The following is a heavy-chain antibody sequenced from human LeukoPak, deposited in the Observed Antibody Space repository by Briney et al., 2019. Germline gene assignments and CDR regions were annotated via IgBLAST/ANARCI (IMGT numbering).Heavy chain of an antibody. CDR1: GFTFSSYA. CDR3: AKCPRVRGTRPEAIFFDY. J-gene: IGHJ4*02. V-gene: IGHV3-23*01. CDR2: ISGSGGST. Sequence: TGGSLRLSCAASGFTFSSYAMSWVRQAPGKGLEWVSAISGSGGSTYYADSVKGRFTISRDNSKNTLYLQMNSLRAEDTAVYYCAKCPRVRGTRPEAIFFDYWGQGTLVTVSS. D-gene: IGHD3-10*01.